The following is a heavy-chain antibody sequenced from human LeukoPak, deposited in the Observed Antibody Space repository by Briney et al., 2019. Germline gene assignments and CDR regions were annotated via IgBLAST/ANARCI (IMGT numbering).Heavy chain of an antibody. CDR3: AKDPLWSSTIVERGYFDL. Sequence: GGSLRLSCAASGFTFSSYAMSWVRQAPGKGLEWVSAISASGGTTYYAGSVRGRFTISRDNAKNTLYLQMNSLRAEDTAVYYCAKDPLWSSTIVERGYFDLWGRGTLVTVSS. CDR2: ISASGGTT. CDR1: GFTFSSYA. V-gene: IGHV3-23*01. D-gene: IGHD3-22*01. J-gene: IGHJ2*01.